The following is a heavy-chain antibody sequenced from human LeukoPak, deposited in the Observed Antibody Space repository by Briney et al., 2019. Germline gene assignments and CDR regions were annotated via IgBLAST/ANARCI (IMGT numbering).Heavy chain of an antibody. V-gene: IGHV1-46*01. D-gene: IGHD2-15*01. J-gene: IGHJ6*03. CDR1: GYTFTNYY. CDR2: INPSSGST. CDR3: ARDRGVASYYYYMDV. Sequence: GASVKVSCKASGYTFTNYYIHWVRQAPGQGLEWMGIINPSSGSTSYAQKFQGRVTMTRDMSTSTVYMEQSSLRSEDTAVYYCARDRGVASYYYYMDVWGKGTTVTVSS.